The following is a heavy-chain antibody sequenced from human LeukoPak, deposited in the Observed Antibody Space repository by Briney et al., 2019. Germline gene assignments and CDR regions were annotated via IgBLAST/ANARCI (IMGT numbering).Heavy chain of an antibody. CDR1: GFTFGDYG. D-gene: IGHD3-22*01. J-gene: IGHJ4*02. CDR2: IRSKAYGVTT. V-gene: IGHV3-49*03. Sequence: PGGSLRLSCSASGFTFGDYGMSWFRQAPGKGLEWVGFIRSKAYGVTTEYAASVKGRFTISRDDFKSIAYLQMNSLKSEDTAVYYCTRDPSHYYDSSGYYYNWGQGTLVTVSS. CDR3: TRDPSHYYDSSGYYYN.